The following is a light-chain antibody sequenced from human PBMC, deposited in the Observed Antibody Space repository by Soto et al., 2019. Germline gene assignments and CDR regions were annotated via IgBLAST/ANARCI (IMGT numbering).Light chain of an antibody. CDR3: QSYDSSLSGSV. V-gene: IGLV1-40*01. CDR1: SSNIGAYYD. Sequence: QSVLTQPPSVSGAPGQRVTISCTGSSSNIGAYYDVHWYQQLPGTAPKLLIYGNSNRPSGVPDRFSGSKSGTSASLAITGLQAEDEADYYCQSYDSSLSGSVFGGGTKLPS. J-gene: IGLJ2*01. CDR2: GNS.